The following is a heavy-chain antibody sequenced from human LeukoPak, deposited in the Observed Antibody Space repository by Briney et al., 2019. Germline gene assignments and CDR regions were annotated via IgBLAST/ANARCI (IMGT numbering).Heavy chain of an antibody. CDR1: GFTFSSYG. V-gene: IGHV3-33*01. CDR3: AREPRAARFRGMDV. J-gene: IGHJ6*02. D-gene: IGHD2-15*01. Sequence: QPGGSLRLSCGASGFTFSSYGMHWVRQAPDKGLEWVATIWYDGNIKYYDDSVKGRFTISRDNSKNTVFLQMDSLRVEDTAVYYCAREPRAARFRGMDVWGQGTPVTVSS. CDR2: IWYDGNIK.